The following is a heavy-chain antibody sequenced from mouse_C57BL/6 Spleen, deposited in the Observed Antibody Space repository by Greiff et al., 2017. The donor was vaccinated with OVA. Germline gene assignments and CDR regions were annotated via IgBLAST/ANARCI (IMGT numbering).Heavy chain of an antibody. J-gene: IGHJ2*01. V-gene: IGHV1-64*01. Sequence: QVQLQQPGAELVKPGASVKLSCKASGYTFTSYWMHWVKQRPGQGLEWIGMIHPNSGSTNYNEKFKSKATLTVDKSSSTAYMQLSSLTSEDSAVYYCARAYYGSSPNYFDYGGQGTTLTVSS. D-gene: IGHD1-1*01. CDR1: GYTFTSYW. CDR3: ARAYYGSSPNYFDY. CDR2: IHPNSGST.